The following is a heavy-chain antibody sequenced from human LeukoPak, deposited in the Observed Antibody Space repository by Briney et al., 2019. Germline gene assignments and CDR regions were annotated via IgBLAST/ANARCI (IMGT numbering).Heavy chain of an antibody. CDR3: AKDGKVGLYYFDY. CDR1: GFTFDEHT. D-gene: IGHD1-26*01. Sequence: GGSLRLSCAPSGFTFDEHTMHWVRQAPGKGLDWVSFISKDGGNTNYADSVKGRFSISRDNNKNTLYLQMNSLRIEDTALYYCAKDGKVGLYYFDYWGQGTLVTVSS. V-gene: IGHV3-43*01. J-gene: IGHJ4*02. CDR2: ISKDGGNT.